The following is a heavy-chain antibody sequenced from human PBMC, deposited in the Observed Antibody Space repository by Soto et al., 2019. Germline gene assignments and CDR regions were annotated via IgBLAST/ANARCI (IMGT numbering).Heavy chain of an antibody. CDR1: GFTFTNAW. CDR3: ATDPAPIHCASTSCYNAHYYGLDV. Sequence: EVQLVESGGGLVKPGGSLRLSCATSGFTFTNAWMSWVRQGPGKGLECVGRIKSKTDGGTTDYAAPVKGRFTISRDDSKNTLYLQMNGLKSEDTAVYYCATDPAPIHCASTSCYNAHYYGLDVWGQVTTVTVSS. CDR2: IKSKTDGGTT. D-gene: IGHD2-2*02. V-gene: IGHV3-15*01. J-gene: IGHJ6*02.